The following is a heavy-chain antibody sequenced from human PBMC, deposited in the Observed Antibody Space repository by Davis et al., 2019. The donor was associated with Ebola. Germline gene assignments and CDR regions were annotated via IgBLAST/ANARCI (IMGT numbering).Heavy chain of an antibody. Sequence: PGGSLRLSCAASGFTGLTFNGYGMHWARQAPGKGLEWVAIIRNDETTKYYADSVKGRFTISRDNSRNTLYLQMNSLRTEDTAVYYCATDGSNYDISDWGQGILVTVSS. D-gene: IGHD3-9*01. CDR2: IRNDETTK. J-gene: IGHJ4*02. CDR3: ATDGSNYDISD. CDR1: GFTGLTFNGYG. V-gene: IGHV3-30*02.